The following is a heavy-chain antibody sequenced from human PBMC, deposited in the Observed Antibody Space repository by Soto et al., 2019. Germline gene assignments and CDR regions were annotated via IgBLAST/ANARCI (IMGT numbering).Heavy chain of an antibody. J-gene: IGHJ4*02. V-gene: IGHV3-48*03. Sequence: GGSLRLSCAASRFTFSTYEMHWVRQAPGKGLEWVSYISSSGNTVYYADSVKGRFTISRDNTRNSLYLQMNSLRDEDTALYYCVRYCSTTLCNGVATRTFDYWGQGTLVTVSS. D-gene: IGHD2-2*01. CDR3: VRYCSTTLCNGVATRTFDY. CDR2: ISSSGNTV. CDR1: RFTFSTYE.